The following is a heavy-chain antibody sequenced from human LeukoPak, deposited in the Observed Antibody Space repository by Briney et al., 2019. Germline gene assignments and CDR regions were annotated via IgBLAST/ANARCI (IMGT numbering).Heavy chain of an antibody. CDR2: INHSGST. CDR3: ARVSYYYYMDV. J-gene: IGHJ6*03. CDR1: GGSFSGYY. V-gene: IGHV4-34*01. Sequence: SETLSLTCAVYGGSFSGYYWSWIRQPPGKGLEWIGEINHSGSTNYNPSLKSRVTISVDTSKNQFSLKLSSVTAADTAVYYCARVSYYYYMDVWGKGTTVTVSS.